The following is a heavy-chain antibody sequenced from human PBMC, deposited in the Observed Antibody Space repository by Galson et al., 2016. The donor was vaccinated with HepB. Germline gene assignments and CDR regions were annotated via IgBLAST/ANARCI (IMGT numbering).Heavy chain of an antibody. Sequence: SLRLSCAASGFTFSDAWMSWVRQAPGKGLEWVGRIKRKIDGETTDYAAPVKGRFTISRDDSKNTVYLQINSLKNEDTAVYYCTPDCSGSTSCYGILGMHVWGQGTTVTVSS. CDR3: TPDCSGSTSCYGILGMHV. D-gene: IGHD2-2*01. CDR1: GFTFSDAW. J-gene: IGHJ6*02. CDR2: IKRKIDGETT. V-gene: IGHV3-15*01.